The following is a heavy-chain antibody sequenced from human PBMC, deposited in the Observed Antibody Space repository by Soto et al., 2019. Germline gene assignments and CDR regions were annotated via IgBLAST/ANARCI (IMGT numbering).Heavy chain of an antibody. J-gene: IGHJ4*02. CDR2: IIPILGIA. D-gene: IGHD3-10*01. CDR1: GGTFSSYT. Sequence: QVQLVQSGAEVKKPGSSVKVSCKASGGTFSSYTISWVRQAPGQGLEWMGRIIPILGIANYAQKFRGRVTITADKSTSTAYMELSSLRSEDTAVYYCARLTMVRDEFDYWGQGTLVTVSS. V-gene: IGHV1-69*02. CDR3: ARLTMVRDEFDY.